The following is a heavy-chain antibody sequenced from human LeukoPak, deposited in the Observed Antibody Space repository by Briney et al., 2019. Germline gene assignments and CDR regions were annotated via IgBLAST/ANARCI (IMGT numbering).Heavy chain of an antibody. CDR1: GGSFSGHY. V-gene: IGHV4-34*01. CDR3: AREGRPGAYYFDY. CDR2: INHSGST. Sequence: SETLSLTCAVYGGSFSGHYWSWIRQPPGKGLEWIGEINHSGSTNYNPSLKSRVTISVDTSKNQFSLKLSSVTAADTAVYYCAREGRPGAYYFDYWGQGTLVTVSS. D-gene: IGHD1-26*01. J-gene: IGHJ4*02.